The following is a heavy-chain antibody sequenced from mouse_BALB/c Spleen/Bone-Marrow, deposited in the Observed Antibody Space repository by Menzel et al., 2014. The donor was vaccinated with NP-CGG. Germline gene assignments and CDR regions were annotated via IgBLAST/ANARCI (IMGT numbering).Heavy chain of an antibody. V-gene: IGHV14-3*02. J-gene: IGHJ4*01. D-gene: IGHD2-1*01. CDR3: AREDYGNSYAMDY. CDR1: GFNIKDTY. Sequence: EVKLQESGAELVEPGASVKLSCTASGFNIKDTYMHWVKQRPEQGLDWIGRTDPANGNTKYDPKFQGKATITAGTSSNAAYLQLSSLTSEDTAVYYCAREDYGNSYAMDYWGQGTSVTVSS. CDR2: TDPANGNT.